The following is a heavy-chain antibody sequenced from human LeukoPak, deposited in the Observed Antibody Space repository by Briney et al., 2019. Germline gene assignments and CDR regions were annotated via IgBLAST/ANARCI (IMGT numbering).Heavy chain of an antibody. CDR3: ARGGLYCSSTTCYAATFDY. Sequence: GGSLRLSCAASRFTFSSYWMHWVRQAPGKGLVWVSRINSDGSSTSYADSVKSRFTISRDNAKNSLNLQMNSLRAEDTAVYYCARGGLYCSSTTCYAATFDYWGQGALVTVSS. V-gene: IGHV3-74*01. CDR1: RFTFSSYW. CDR2: INSDGSST. J-gene: IGHJ4*02. D-gene: IGHD2-2*01.